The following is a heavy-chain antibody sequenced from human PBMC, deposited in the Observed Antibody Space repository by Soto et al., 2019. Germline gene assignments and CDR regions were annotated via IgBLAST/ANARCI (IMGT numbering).Heavy chain of an antibody. CDR3: GRGGAVAGTE. V-gene: IGHV1-2*02. CDR1: GYTFTAYY. J-gene: IGHJ4*02. CDR2: INPNSDVT. Sequence: QVQLVQSGAEVEKPGASVKVSCKASGYTFTAYYVHWVRQAPGQGLEWMGWINPNSDVTNYAHKFQGRVTMTRDTSISTAYMELSRLRSDDTAVYYCGRGGAVAGTEWGQGTLVTVSS. D-gene: IGHD6-19*01.